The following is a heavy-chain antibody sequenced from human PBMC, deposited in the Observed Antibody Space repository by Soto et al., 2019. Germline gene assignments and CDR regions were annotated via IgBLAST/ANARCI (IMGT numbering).Heavy chain of an antibody. V-gene: IGHV3-30-3*01. CDR2: ISYDGSNK. CDR1: GFTFSSYA. CDR3: ARVPELYSSGWPYFDY. Sequence: GGSLRLSCAASGFTFSSYAMHWVRQAPGKGLEWVAVISYDGSNKYYADSVKGRFTISRDNSKNTLYLQMNSLRAEDTAVYYCARVPELYSSGWPYFDYWGQGTLVTVSS. J-gene: IGHJ4*02. D-gene: IGHD6-19*01.